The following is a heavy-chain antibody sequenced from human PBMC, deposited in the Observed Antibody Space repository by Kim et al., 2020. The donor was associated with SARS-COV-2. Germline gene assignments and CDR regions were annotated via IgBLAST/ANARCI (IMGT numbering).Heavy chain of an antibody. J-gene: IGHJ3*02. V-gene: IGHV2-70*01. D-gene: IGHD4-17*01. Sequence: TSLKTRLTISKDTSKNQVVLTMTNMDPVDTATYYCARSTTTATRRGAFDIWGQGTMVTVSS. CDR3: ARSTTTATRRGAFDI.